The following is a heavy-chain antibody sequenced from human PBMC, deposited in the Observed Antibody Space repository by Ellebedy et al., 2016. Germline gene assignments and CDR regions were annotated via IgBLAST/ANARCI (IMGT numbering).Heavy chain of an antibody. Sequence: SETLSLTXTVSGYSISSGYYWGWIRQPPGKGLEWIGSIYHSGSTYYNPSLKSRVTISVDTSKNQFSLKLSSVTAADTAVYYCARVGRTIFSPFDYWGQGTLVTVSS. CDR1: GYSISSGYY. J-gene: IGHJ4*02. CDR3: ARVGRTIFSPFDY. D-gene: IGHD3-9*01. V-gene: IGHV4-38-2*02. CDR2: IYHSGST.